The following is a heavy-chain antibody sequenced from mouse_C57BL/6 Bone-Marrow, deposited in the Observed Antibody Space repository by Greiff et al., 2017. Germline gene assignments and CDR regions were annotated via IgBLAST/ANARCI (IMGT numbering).Heavy chain of an antibody. J-gene: IGHJ4*01. V-gene: IGHV1-63*01. CDR1: GYTFTNYW. CDR2: IYPGGGYT. D-gene: IGHD3-1*01. CDR3: AREGAFYCAMDV. Sequence: VKLMESGAELVRPGTSVKMSCKASGYTFTNYWIGWAKQRPGHGLEWIGDIYPGGGYTNYNEKFNGKATLTADKSSSTAYMQFSSLTSEDSAIYCCAREGAFYCAMDVWGKGTSVTVSS.